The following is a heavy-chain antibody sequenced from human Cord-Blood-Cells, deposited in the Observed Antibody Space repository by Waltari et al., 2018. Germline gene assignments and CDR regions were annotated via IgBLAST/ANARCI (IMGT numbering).Heavy chain of an antibody. V-gene: IGHV4-34*01. D-gene: IGHD3-10*01. CDR1: GGSFSGYY. CDR2: ISPSGST. Sequence: QVQLQQWGAGLLKPSANLSLTFAVYGGSFSGYYWSWIRQPPGKGLEGIGEISPSGSTNYNPSLNSRVTISVDTSKNQFSLKLSSVTAADTAVYYCARHYGSGSYSNWFDPWGQGTLGTVSS. CDR3: ARHYGSGSYSNWFDP. J-gene: IGHJ5*02.